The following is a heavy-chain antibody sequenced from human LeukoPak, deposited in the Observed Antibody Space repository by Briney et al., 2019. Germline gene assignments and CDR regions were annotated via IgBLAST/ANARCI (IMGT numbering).Heavy chain of an antibody. D-gene: IGHD6-19*01. CDR3: ATGRYSSGWPYEGAFDI. V-gene: IGHV1-24*01. J-gene: IGHJ3*02. CDR2: FDPEDGET. Sequence: ASVKVSCKXSGYTLTELSMHWVQQAPRKRLEWMGRFDPEDGETIYSQKFQGRVTMTEDTSTDTAYMELSSLRSEDTAVYYCATGRYSSGWPYEGAFDIWGQGTMVTVSS. CDR1: GYTLTELS.